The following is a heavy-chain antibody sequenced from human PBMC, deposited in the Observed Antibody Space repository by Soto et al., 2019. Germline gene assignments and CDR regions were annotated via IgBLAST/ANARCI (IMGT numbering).Heavy chain of an antibody. J-gene: IGHJ4*02. Sequence: EVQLVESGGGLVKPGGSLRLSCVASGFTFSNAWMNWVRQAPGKGLEWVGRIKSKTDGGTTDYAAPVKGRFTISRDDSKNTLHLQMNSLRTEDTAGEYCPTEAGNWNVGLDYWGQGTLVTVSS. CDR3: PTEAGNWNVGLDY. CDR1: GFTFSNAW. D-gene: IGHD1-20*01. CDR2: IKSKTDGGTT. V-gene: IGHV3-15*07.